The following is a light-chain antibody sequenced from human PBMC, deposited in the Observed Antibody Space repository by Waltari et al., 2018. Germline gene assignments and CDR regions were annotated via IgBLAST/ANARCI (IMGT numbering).Light chain of an antibody. CDR2: KAS. CDR1: QSIPRW. J-gene: IGKJ4*02. CDR3: QNYDSYSAT. V-gene: IGKV1-5*03. Sequence: DIQMTHSPSTLSASVGDRVTITCRASQSIPRWLAWYQQKPGKAPKLLIYKASILESGVPSRFSGGGSGTEFTLTISSLQPDDFATYYCQNYDSYSATFGRGTKVEIK.